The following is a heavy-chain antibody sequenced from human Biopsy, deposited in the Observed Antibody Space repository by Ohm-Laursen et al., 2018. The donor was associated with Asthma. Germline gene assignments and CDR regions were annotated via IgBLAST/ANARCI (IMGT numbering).Heavy chain of an antibody. J-gene: IGHJ6*02. Sequence: SETLSLTCSLSSGSGGYMRSGSYYWGWIRQPPGKGLEWIGSIYYSGTTYYNPSLEHRLTVPADTSKKQMPLKLTSVTAADTAVYYCVRGSSSWHHGPFHYYYGLDVWGQGTTATVSS. CDR2: IYYSGTT. CDR1: SGSGGYMRSGSYY. V-gene: IGHV4-39*01. CDR3: VRGSSSWHHGPFHYYYGLDV. D-gene: IGHD6-13*01.